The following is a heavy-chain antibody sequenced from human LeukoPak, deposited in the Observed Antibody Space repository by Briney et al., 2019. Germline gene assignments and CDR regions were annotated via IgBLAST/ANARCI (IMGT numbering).Heavy chain of an antibody. V-gene: IGHV4-61*02. CDR2: IYTSGST. D-gene: IGHD5-24*01. J-gene: IGHJ4*02. CDR3: AKFKDAYTD. CDR1: GNSISSGDNY. Sequence: SQTLSLTCTVSGNSISSGDNYWSWIRQPAGKGLEWIGRIYTSGSTDYNPSLKSRVTISVDTSKNQFSLKLSSVTAADTAVYYCAKFKDAYTDWGQGTLVTVSS.